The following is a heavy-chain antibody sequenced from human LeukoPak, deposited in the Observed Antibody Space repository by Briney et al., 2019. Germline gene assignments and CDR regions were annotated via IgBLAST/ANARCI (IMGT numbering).Heavy chain of an antibody. J-gene: IGHJ3*02. CDR2: IYSDGNT. D-gene: IGHD4-11*01. CDR1: GFTISSND. CDR3: ARDAVATDDAFDI. Sequence: PGGSLRLSCAASGFTISSNDMTWVRQAPGKGLEWVSVIYSDGNTYYADSVKGRFTISRDNSKNTLYPQMNSLRAEDTAVYYCARDAVATDDAFDIWGQGTMVTVSS. V-gene: IGHV3-66*01.